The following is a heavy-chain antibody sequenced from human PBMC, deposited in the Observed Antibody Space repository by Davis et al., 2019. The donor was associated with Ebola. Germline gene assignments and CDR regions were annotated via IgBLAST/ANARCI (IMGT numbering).Heavy chain of an antibody. CDR1: RFTFSDSW. Sequence: GESLKISCAASRFTFSDSWMHWVRQVPGKGLEWVARINSDGSTTHYADSVKGRFSISRDNSKNTVYLQMNSLRAEDTALYYCARDPQIYNWNAHPTWDYWGQGTLVTVSS. CDR2: INSDGSTT. V-gene: IGHV3-74*01. J-gene: IGHJ4*02. D-gene: IGHD1-20*01. CDR3: ARDPQIYNWNAHPTWDY.